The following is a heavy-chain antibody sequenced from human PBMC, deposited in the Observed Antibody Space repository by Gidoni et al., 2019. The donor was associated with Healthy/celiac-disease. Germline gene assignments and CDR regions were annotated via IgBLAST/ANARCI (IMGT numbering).Heavy chain of an antibody. D-gene: IGHD5-18*01. J-gene: IGHJ4*02. V-gene: IGHV4-39*01. CDR3: ARHGYVDTAMVDFDY. CDR2: IYYSGST. CDR1: GGSISSSSYY. Sequence: QLQLQESGPGLVKPSETLSLTCTVSGGSISSSSYYWGWIRQPPGKGLEWIGSIYYSGSTYYNPSLKSRVTISVDTSKNQFSLKLSSVTAADTAVYYCARHGYVDTAMVDFDYWGQGTLVTVSS.